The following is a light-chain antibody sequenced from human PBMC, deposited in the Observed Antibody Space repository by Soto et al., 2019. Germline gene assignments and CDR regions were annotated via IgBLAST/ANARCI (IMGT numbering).Light chain of an antibody. V-gene: IGKV3-20*01. Sequence: EIVLTQSPGTLSLSPGERATLSCRASQSVSSSFLAWYQQKPGQAPRLLIYGASTRATGIPDRFSGSGSGTDFSLTISRLEPDDFAVYYCQHYDSSPWTFGQGTKVEIK. CDR3: QHYDSSPWT. J-gene: IGKJ1*01. CDR2: GAS. CDR1: QSVSSSF.